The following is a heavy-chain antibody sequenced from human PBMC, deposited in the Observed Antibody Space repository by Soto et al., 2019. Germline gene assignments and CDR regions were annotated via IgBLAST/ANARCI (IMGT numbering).Heavy chain of an antibody. CDR3: AADATAWQQMVPSDY. CDR2: IAVGSGYT. V-gene: IGHV1-58*01. CDR1: GFTFTSSA. J-gene: IGHJ4*02. Sequence: GASVKVSCKASGFTFTSSAFQWVRQARGQRLEWIGWIAVGSGYTNYAQRSQDRVTLTRDMSTATTYMELSRLTSEDTAIYYCAADATAWQQMVPSDYWGQGTLVTVSS. D-gene: IGHD2-8*01.